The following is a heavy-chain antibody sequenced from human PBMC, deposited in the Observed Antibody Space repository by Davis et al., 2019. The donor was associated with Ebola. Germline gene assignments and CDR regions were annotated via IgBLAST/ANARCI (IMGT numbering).Heavy chain of an antibody. CDR2: FRSSSSYT. Sequence: SLKLSCAASGFTFSDYYMRCIRQATGKGFEWVSYFRSSSSYTNYADSVKGRFTISRDNSKSTLYLQMHSLRVEDTAVYYCAKGEYFDSLEIESWGQGTLVTVSS. CDR3: AKGEYFDSLEIES. D-gene: IGHD3-9*01. J-gene: IGHJ4*02. CDR1: GFTFSDYY. V-gene: IGHV3-11*05.